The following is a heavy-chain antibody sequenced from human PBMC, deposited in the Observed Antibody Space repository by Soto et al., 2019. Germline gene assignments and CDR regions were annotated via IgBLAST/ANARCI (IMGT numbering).Heavy chain of an antibody. D-gene: IGHD2-2*01. CDR3: ARGRYCSSTSCSPPFHYYYMDV. J-gene: IGHJ6*03. CDR2: INHSGST. CDR1: GGSFSGYY. Sequence: QVQLQQWGAGLLKPSETLSLTCAVYGGSFSGYYWSWIRQPPGKGLEWIGEINHSGSTNYNPSLKSRVNISVDTSKNQFSLKLSSVTAADTAVYYCARGRYCSSTSCSPPFHYYYMDVWGKGTTVTVSS. V-gene: IGHV4-34*01.